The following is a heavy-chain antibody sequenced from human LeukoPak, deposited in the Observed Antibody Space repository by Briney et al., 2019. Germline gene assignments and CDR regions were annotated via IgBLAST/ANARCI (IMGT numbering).Heavy chain of an antibody. V-gene: IGHV4-59*01. D-gene: IGHD3-22*01. Sequence: SETLSLTCTVSGVSISSYYWSWIRQPPGKGLEWIGYIYYSGSTNYDPSLKSRVTISVDTSKNQFSLKLSSVTAADTAVYYCARGYYYDSSGYYHVGYFDLWGRGTLVTVSS. CDR3: ARGYYYDSSGYYHVGYFDL. J-gene: IGHJ2*01. CDR1: GVSISSYY. CDR2: IYYSGST.